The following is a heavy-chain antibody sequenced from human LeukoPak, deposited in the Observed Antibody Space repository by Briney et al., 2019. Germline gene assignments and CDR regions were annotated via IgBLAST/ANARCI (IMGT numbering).Heavy chain of an antibody. J-gene: IGHJ4*02. D-gene: IGHD6-13*01. CDR3: ARAPYGYSSSSLGGY. CDR1: GYAFTNSA. Sequence: ASVKVSCKASGYAFTNSAIQWVRQAPGQGLEWMGWIIAGSGQTKSSQKFQGRVTITRDISSTTAFMELSSLTSEDTAMYYCARAPYGYSSSSLGGYWGQGTLVTVTS. V-gene: IGHV1-3*01. CDR2: IIAGSGQT.